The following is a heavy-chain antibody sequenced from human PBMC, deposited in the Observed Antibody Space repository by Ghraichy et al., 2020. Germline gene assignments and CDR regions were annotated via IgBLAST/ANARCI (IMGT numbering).Heavy chain of an antibody. Sequence: SETLSLTCAVYNGSFSGYYWSWIRQSPGKGLEWIGEIDQSGDTYYAPSLRGRVTLLVDTSKSQFSLKVTSLTAADTAVYYCARVKWRGDPFPYYGMDIWGQGTAVTVSS. CDR3: ARVKWRGDPFPYYGMDI. CDR1: NGSFSGYY. V-gene: IGHV4-34*01. J-gene: IGHJ6*02. D-gene: IGHD3-16*01. CDR2: IDQSGDT.